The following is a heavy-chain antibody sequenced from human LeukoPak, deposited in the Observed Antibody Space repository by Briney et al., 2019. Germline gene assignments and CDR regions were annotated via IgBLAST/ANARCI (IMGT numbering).Heavy chain of an antibody. CDR3: ARDKVTY. V-gene: IGHV3-7*01. J-gene: IGHJ4*02. CDR2: INKDGSEI. CDR1: GFTFSNYW. Sequence: GGSLRLSCAASGFTFSNYWMSWVRQSPGKGLEWVAHINKDGSEIYYVDSVKGRFTISRDNAKSSLSLQMNSLRVEDTAVYYCARDKVTYWGQGILVTVSS.